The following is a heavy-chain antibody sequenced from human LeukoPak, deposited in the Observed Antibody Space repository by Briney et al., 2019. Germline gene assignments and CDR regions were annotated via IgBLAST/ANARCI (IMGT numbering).Heavy chain of an antibody. D-gene: IGHD3-16*01. Sequence: ASVKVSCKASGYTFTSYYMHWVRQAPGQGLEWMGIINPSGGSTSYAQKFQGRVTMTRDTSTSTVYMELSSLRSEDTAVYYCARDTKVYDYVWGSFSYYFDYWGQGTLVTVSS. CDR2: INPSGGST. J-gene: IGHJ4*02. CDR1: GYTFTSYY. V-gene: IGHV1-46*01. CDR3: ARDTKVYDYVWGSFSYYFDY.